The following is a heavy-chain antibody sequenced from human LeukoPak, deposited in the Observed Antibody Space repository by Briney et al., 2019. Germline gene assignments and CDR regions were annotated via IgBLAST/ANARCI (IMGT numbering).Heavy chain of an antibody. Sequence: GGSLRLSCAASGFTFSNFGMNWVRQAPGKGLEWVSSISSNSRYIYYADSVKGRFTISRDNAENPLSLQMNSLRAEDSAVYYCTRQYYDFWSGFFTADYWFDYWGQGTLVTVSS. CDR3: TRQYYDFWSGFFTADYWFDY. V-gene: IGHV3-21*01. CDR2: ISSNSRYI. D-gene: IGHD3-3*01. CDR1: GFTFSNFG. J-gene: IGHJ4*02.